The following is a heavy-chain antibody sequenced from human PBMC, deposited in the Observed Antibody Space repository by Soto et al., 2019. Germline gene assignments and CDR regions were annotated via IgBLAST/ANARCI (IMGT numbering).Heavy chain of an antibody. Sequence: RASVKVSCKASGYIFSNYGISWVRQAPGQGLEWMGWISTYNANTYYAQKFQGRVTMTTDTSTSTAYMELRSLRSDDTAVFYCARERDGSTWSSAESLQYWDQGTLVTVAS. CDR1: GYIFSNYG. CDR3: ARERDGSTWSSAESLQY. V-gene: IGHV1-18*01. D-gene: IGHD6-13*01. CDR2: ISTYNANT. J-gene: IGHJ1*01.